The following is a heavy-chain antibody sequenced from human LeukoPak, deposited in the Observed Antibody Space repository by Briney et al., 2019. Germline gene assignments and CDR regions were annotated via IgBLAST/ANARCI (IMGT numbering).Heavy chain of an antibody. CDR3: ARFERGYSGSEGIDY. Sequence: SETLSLTCTVSGGSISSGDYYWSWIRQPPGKGLECIGYIYYSGSTYYNPSLKSRVTISVDTSKNQFSLKLSSVTAADTAVYYCARFERGYSGSEGIDYWGQATLVTVSS. CDR2: IYYSGST. V-gene: IGHV4-30-4*01. CDR1: GGSISSGDYY. J-gene: IGHJ4*02. D-gene: IGHD5-12*01.